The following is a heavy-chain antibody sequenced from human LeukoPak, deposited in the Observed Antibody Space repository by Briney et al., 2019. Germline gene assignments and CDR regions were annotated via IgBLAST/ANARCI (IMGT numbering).Heavy chain of an antibody. Sequence: ASVKVSCKASGYTFTSYGISWVRQAPGQGLEWMGWISAYNGNTNYAQKLQGRVTMTTDTSTSTAYMELRSLRSDGTAVYYCARNYDYVWGSYRYTVDSDYWGQGTLVTVSS. CDR2: ISAYNGNT. J-gene: IGHJ4*02. V-gene: IGHV1-18*01. CDR3: ARNYDYVWGSYRYTVDSDY. D-gene: IGHD3-16*02. CDR1: GYTFTSYG.